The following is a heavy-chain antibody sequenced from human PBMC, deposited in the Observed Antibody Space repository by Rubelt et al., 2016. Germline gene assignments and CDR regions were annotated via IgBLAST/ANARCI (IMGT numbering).Heavy chain of an antibody. V-gene: IGHV1-69*04. CDR1: GGTFSSYA. CDR3: ARQGNDAYNEDY. CDR2: IIPILGIA. J-gene: IGHJ4*02. D-gene: IGHD1-1*01. Sequence: QVQLVQSGAEVKKPGSSVKVSCKASGGTFSSYAISWVRQAPGQGLEWMGRIIPILGIASYAQKFQGRVTITADKSTSTAYMELSSLRSEDTAVYYCARQGNDAYNEDYWGQGTLVTVSS.